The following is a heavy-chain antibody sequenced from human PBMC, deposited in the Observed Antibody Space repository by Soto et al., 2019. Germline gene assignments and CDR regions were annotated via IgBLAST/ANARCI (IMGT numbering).Heavy chain of an antibody. CDR2: LNSDGSSR. V-gene: IGHV3-74*01. CDR1: GFTFPSHW. J-gene: IGHJ6*02. CDR3: ARGLKNKYGMDV. Sequence: EVQLVESGGGLVQPGGSLRLSCAASGFTFPSHWMHWVRQAPGKGLMWVSRLNSDGSSRYYGDSMEGRFTISRDNAKNTVYLQINSLRDEDTAVYYCARGLKNKYGMDVWGQGTTVTVYS.